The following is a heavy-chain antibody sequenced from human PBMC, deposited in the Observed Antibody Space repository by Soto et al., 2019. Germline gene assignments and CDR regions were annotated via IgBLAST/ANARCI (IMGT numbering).Heavy chain of an antibody. V-gene: IGHV4-34*01. Sequence: SETLSLTCAVYGGSFSGYYWSWIRQPPGKGLEWIGEINHSGSTNYNPSLKSRVTISVDTSKNQFSLKLSSVTAADTAVYYCAGGAFFFVRGGPYYYGMDVWGQGTTVTVS. D-gene: IGHD3-10*02. J-gene: IGHJ6*02. CDR2: INHSGST. CDR1: GGSFSGYY. CDR3: AGGAFFFVRGGPYYYGMDV.